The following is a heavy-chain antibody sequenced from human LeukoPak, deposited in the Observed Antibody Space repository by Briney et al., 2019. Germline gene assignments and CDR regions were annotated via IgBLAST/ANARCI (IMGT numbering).Heavy chain of an antibody. J-gene: IGHJ6*04. V-gene: IGHV4-38-2*02. CDR3: ARDGHSLLWFGEQIRVRYYYYGMDV. CDR1: GYSISSGYY. CDR2: IYHSGST. Sequence: SETLSLTCAASGYSISSGYYWCWIQQPPGKLLEWTGRIYHSGSTYYNPSLKSRVTISVDTAKNQFSLKLSSVTAADTAVYYCARDGHSLLWFGEQIRVRYYYYGMDVWGKGTTVTVSS. D-gene: IGHD3-10*01.